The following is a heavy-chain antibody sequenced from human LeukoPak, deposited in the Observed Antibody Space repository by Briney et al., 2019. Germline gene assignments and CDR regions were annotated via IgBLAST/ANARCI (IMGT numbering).Heavy chain of an antibody. CDR3: AKEHYDFWSGYYN. J-gene: IGHJ4*02. CDR1: GFAFNTYA. CDR2: ISGSGGST. D-gene: IGHD3-3*01. Sequence: GGSLRLSCAASGFAFNTYAMSWVRQAPGKGLEWVSTISGSGGSTYYADSVKGRFTISRDNSKDTLHRQMNSLRAEDTAVYHCAKEHYDFWSGYYNWGQGTLVTVSS. V-gene: IGHV3-23*01.